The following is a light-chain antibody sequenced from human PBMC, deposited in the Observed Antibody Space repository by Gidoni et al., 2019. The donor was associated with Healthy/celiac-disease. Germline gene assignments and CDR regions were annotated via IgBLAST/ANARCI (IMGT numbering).Light chain of an antibody. CDR2: GAS. CDR1: QSVSSN. CDR3: QQYNNWPET. J-gene: IGKJ1*01. Sequence: EIVMTQSPATLSVSPGDNTTHSCRASQSVSSNFAWDQQKPGQDPRLLNYGASNRATGSPARFRWRWFGKEFTLNISSLQSEDFAVYYCQQYNNWPETFGQGTKVEIK. V-gene: IGKV3-15*01.